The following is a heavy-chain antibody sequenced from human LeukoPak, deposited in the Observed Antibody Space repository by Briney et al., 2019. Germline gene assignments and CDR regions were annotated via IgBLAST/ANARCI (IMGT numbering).Heavy chain of an antibody. Sequence: ASVKVSCKASGYTFTGYYMHWVRQAPGQGLEWMGWINPNSGGTNYAQKFQGRVTMTRDTSISTAYMELSGLRSDDTAVYYCARHISGDDGNWFDPWGQGTLVTVSS. J-gene: IGHJ5*02. D-gene: IGHD4-17*01. CDR1: GYTFTGYY. CDR2: INPNSGGT. CDR3: ARHISGDDGNWFDP. V-gene: IGHV1-2*02.